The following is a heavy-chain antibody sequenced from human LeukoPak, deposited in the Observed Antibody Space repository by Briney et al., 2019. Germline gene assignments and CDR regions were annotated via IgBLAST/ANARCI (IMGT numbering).Heavy chain of an antibody. Sequence: SETLSLTCTVSGASFSNDYWSWVRQAPGKGLEWIGYIYHNGRTNYSPSLRSRITMSIDTSQNQFSLKLTSVTAADTAVYYCARASEGIGYFDTWGRGSLVTVSS. CDR1: GASFSNDY. CDR2: IYHNGRT. D-gene: IGHD3-3*01. CDR3: ARASEGIGYFDT. V-gene: IGHV4-59*01. J-gene: IGHJ4*02.